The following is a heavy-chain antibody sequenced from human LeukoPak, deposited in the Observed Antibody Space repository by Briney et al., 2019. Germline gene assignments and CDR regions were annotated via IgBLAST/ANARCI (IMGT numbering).Heavy chain of an antibody. Sequence: GGSLRLSCAASGFTFSSYAMHWVRQAPGKGLEYVSAISSNGGSTYYANSVKGRFTISRDNSKNTLYLQMGSLRAEGMAVYYCARGKPEGDYYFDYWGQGTLVTVSS. J-gene: IGHJ4*02. D-gene: IGHD1-14*01. CDR2: ISSNGGST. CDR1: GFTFSSYA. V-gene: IGHV3-64*01. CDR3: ARGKPEGDYYFDY.